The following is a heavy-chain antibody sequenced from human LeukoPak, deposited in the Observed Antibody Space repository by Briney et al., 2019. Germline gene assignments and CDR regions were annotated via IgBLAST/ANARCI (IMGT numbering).Heavy chain of an antibody. CDR1: GGSVSSGSYC. D-gene: IGHD1-26*01. CDR3: ARDGRFPPEVLPRYFDY. J-gene: IGHJ4*02. Sequence: SETLSLTCTVSGGSVSSGSYCWDWIRQPPGKGLEWIGNIYYSGSTYYNPSLKSRVTISVETSKNQFSLKLSSVTAADTAVYYCARDGRFPPEVLPRYFDYWGQGTLVTVSS. V-gene: IGHV4-39*07. CDR2: IYYSGST.